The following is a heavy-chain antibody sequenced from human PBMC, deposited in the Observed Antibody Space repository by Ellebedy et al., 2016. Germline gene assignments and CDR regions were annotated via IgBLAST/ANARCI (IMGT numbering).Heavy chain of an antibody. J-gene: IGHJ1*01. CDR3: ARRREVTGSAVFDGDGYFQH. D-gene: IGHD2-21*02. Sequence: SETLSLTCTVSGGSISSSDFYWGWIRQPPGKGLEWIGTIYYPGTTYYNPSLKSRVTISVDTSKNQFSLNLSSVTAADTAVYYCARRREVTGSAVFDGDGYFQHWGQGNLVTVSS. CDR1: GGSISSSDFY. V-gene: IGHV4-39*01. CDR2: IYYPGTT.